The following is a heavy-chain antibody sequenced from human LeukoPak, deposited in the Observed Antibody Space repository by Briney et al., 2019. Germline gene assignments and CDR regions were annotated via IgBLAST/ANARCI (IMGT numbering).Heavy chain of an antibody. V-gene: IGHV4-61*02. CDR1: RGSISSGNYY. D-gene: IGHD3-10*01. CDR2: FHTRGST. CDR3: AREVNYYGSGIRVESSWFDP. J-gene: IGHJ5*02. Sequence: SETLSLTCTVSRGSISSGNYYWSWIRQPAGKGLEWIGRFHTRGSTNYNPSLKSRVIISVDTSKNQFSLKLNSVTAADTAVYYCAREVNYYGSGIRVESSWFDPWGQGTLVTVSS.